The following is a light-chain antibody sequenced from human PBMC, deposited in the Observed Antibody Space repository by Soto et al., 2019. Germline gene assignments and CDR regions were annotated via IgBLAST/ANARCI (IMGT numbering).Light chain of an antibody. CDR3: QQYNNWPWT. V-gene: IGKV3-15*01. CDR1: QSVSSN. Sequence: EIAMTQSPATLSVSPGERATLSCRASQSVSSNLAWYQRKPGQAPRLLIYGASTRATGFPDRFSGSGSGTEFTLTISSLQSEDFAVYYCQQYNNWPWTFGQGTKVEIK. J-gene: IGKJ1*01. CDR2: GAS.